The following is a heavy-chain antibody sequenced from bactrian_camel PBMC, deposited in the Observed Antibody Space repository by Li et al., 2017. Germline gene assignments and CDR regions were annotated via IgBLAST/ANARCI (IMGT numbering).Heavy chain of an antibody. CDR1: GYTYGSPW. V-gene: IGHV3S68*01. Sequence: QLVESGGGSVQAGGSLILSCVISGYTYGSPWHGWFRQAPGKEREGIASMNVGRDGYRQYVESVKGRFTISRDNARHTLYLQMNSLKPEDTAMYYCAAGESRWGGYPPLSSRDFAYWGQGTQVTVS. D-gene: IGHD1*01. J-gene: IGHJ6*01. CDR3: AAGESRWGGYPPLSSRDFAY. CDR2: MNVGRDGYR.